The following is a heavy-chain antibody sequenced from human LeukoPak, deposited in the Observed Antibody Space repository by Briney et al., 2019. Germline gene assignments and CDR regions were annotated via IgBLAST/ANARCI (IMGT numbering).Heavy chain of an antibody. J-gene: IGHJ4*02. CDR2: IYPGDSHP. V-gene: IGHV5-51*01. CDR1: GYTFATYW. Sequence: GESLQISCKGSGYTFATYWIGWVRQMPGKGLEWMGIIYPGDSHPRYSPSFQGQVTISADKSISTAYVQWSSLKASDTAMYYCARRGVVDSSPFDYWGQGTLVTVSS. D-gene: IGHD3/OR15-3a*01. CDR3: ARRGVVDSSPFDY.